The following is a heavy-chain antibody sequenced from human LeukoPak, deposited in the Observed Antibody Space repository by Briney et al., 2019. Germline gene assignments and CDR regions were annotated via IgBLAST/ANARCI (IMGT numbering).Heavy chain of an antibody. J-gene: IGHJ4*02. V-gene: IGHV3-11*01. Sequence: GGSLRLSCAASGFTFSDYNMRWIRQAPGKGLEWVSSISRSGSTKYYADSVKGRFTIYRDNAKNSLFLQMNSLRAEDTAVYYCTTDLRGYSYGGNDYWGQGTLVTVSS. CDR3: TTDLRGYSYGGNDY. CDR1: GFTFSDYN. CDR2: ISRSGSTK. D-gene: IGHD5-18*01.